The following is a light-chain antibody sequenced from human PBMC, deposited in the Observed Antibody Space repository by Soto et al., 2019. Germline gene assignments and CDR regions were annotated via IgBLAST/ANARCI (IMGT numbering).Light chain of an antibody. CDR2: DNS. CDR1: SSNIGNNY. CDR3: GTWDSSLSAGV. J-gene: IGLJ2*01. Sequence: QSVLTQPPSVSAAPGQKVTISCSGSSSNIGNNYVSWYQQLPGTAPKLLIYDNSKRPSGIPDRFSGSKSGTSATLGITGLQTGDEAHYYCGTWDSSLSAGVFGGGTKLTVL. V-gene: IGLV1-51*01.